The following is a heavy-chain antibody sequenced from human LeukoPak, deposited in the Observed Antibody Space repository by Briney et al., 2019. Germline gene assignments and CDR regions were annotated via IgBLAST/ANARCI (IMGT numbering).Heavy chain of an antibody. Sequence: ASVKVSCKASGYTFTGYYMHWVRQAPGQGLEWMGWINPNSGGTNYAQKCQGRVTMTRDTSISTAYMELSSLRSEDTAVYYCARDSSGGNYFDYWGQGTLVTVSS. J-gene: IGHJ4*02. CDR3: ARDSSGGNYFDY. D-gene: IGHD6-19*01. V-gene: IGHV1-2*02. CDR1: GYTFTGYY. CDR2: INPNSGGT.